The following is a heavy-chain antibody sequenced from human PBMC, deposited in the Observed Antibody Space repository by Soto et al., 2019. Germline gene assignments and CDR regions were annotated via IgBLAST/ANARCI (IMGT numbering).Heavy chain of an antibody. J-gene: IGHJ6*02. CDR3: ARCRRSASYYYGMDV. D-gene: IGHD1-26*01. Sequence: QVQLVQSGAEVKKPGASVKVSCKASGYTFTSYDINWVRQATGQGLEWMGWMNPNSGNTGYAQKFQGRVTMTRNTSISTAYLERSSLRSEDTAVYYCARCRRSASYYYGMDVWGQGTTVTVSS. CDR1: GYTFTSYD. V-gene: IGHV1-8*01. CDR2: MNPNSGNT.